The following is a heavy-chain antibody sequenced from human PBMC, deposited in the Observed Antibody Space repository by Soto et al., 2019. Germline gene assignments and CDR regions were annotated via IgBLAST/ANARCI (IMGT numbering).Heavy chain of an antibody. CDR2: VYYRGRS. CDR3: VSQRTTVPTQAYFDY. V-gene: IGHV4-39*01. J-gene: IGHJ4*02. Sequence: PSGTLSLTCTVSGGPVTNSSYYWGWIRQSPGKGLEWIGSVYYRGRSYSKSSVKSRVTMSVDTSKNRFSLSLNSVTASDTAVYFCVSQRTTVPTQAYFDYWGPGALVTVS. D-gene: IGHD4-17*01. CDR1: GGPVTNSSYY.